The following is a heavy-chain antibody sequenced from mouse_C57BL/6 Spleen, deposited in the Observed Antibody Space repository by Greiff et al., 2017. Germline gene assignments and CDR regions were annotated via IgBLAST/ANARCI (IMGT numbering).Heavy chain of an antibody. CDR3: TTRYYGMSN. Sequence: EVQLQQSGAELVRPGASVKLSCTASGFNIKDDYMHWVKQRPEQGLEWIGWIDPENGDTEYASKFQGKATITADTSSNTAYLQLSSLTSEDTAVYYCTTRYYGMSNWGQGTTLTVSS. CDR2: IDPENGDT. D-gene: IGHD1-1*01. V-gene: IGHV14-4*01. J-gene: IGHJ2*01. CDR1: GFNIKDDY.